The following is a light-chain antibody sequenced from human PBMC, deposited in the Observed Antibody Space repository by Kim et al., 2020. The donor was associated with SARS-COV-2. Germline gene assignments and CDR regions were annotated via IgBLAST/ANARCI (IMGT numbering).Light chain of an antibody. Sequence: SSELTQDPAVSVALGQTVRITCQGDSLRNYFASWYQQKPGQAPVLVIYGKNNRPSGNPDRFSGSSSGNTASLTITGAQAEDEADYYCNSRDSRGNHVVFG. CDR2: GKN. CDR3: NSRDSRGNHVV. J-gene: IGLJ2*01. V-gene: IGLV3-19*01. CDR1: SLRNYF.